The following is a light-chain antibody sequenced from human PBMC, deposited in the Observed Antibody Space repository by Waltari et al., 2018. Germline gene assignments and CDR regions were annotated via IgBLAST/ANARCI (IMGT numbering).Light chain of an antibody. CDR1: SSDVGGYDY. Sequence: QSALTQPRSVSGSPGQSVTISCTGPSSDVGGYDYVSWYHHHPGKAPKLIICDVTKRPSGVPGRFSGSKSGNTASLTISGLQAEDEADYYCCSYAGRYTHVVFGGGTKLTVL. J-gene: IGLJ2*01. CDR3: CSYAGRYTHVV. CDR2: DVT. V-gene: IGLV2-11*01.